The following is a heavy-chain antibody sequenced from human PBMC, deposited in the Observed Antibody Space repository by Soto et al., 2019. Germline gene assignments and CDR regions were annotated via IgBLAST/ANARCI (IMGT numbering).Heavy chain of an antibody. CDR2: IYGGGRT. Sequence: WGSLRLSCEASGFTVSNTYISCIRQAPLRGLEWVSIIYGGGRTYYTDSVKGRFTISKDNSRNTVYLQMNSLRAEDTALYYCAKGFNWNRVDSWGQGTLVTVSS. V-gene: IGHV3-53*01. CDR3: AKGFNWNRVDS. CDR1: GFTVSNTY. D-gene: IGHD1-20*01. J-gene: IGHJ4*02.